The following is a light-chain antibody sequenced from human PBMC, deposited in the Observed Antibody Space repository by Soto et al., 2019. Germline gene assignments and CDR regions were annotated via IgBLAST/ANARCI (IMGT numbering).Light chain of an antibody. CDR1: QGISSY. J-gene: IGKJ1*01. CDR2: AAS. V-gene: IGKV1-9*01. CDR3: QQLKSYPRT. Sequence: DIQLTQSPSFLSASVGARVTITCRASQGISSYLAWYQQKPGKAPKLLIYAAASTLQSGVPSRFSGSGSGTEFTLTISSLQPEDLATYYCQQLKSYPRTFGQGTKVEIK.